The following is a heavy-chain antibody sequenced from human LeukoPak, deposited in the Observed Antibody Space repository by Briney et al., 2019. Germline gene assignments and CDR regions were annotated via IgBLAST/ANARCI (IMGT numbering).Heavy chain of an antibody. CDR2: IYPGDSET. CDR3: ANLVTRYFQH. V-gene: IGHV5-51*01. CDR1: GYILTSYW. D-gene: IGHD2-21*02. J-gene: IGHJ1*01. Sequence: GESLKISCKTSGYILTSYWIGWVRQMPGKGLEWMGIIYPGDSETRYSPSFQGQVTISADKSISTAYLQWSSLKASDTAMYYCANLVTRYFQHWGQGTLVTVSS.